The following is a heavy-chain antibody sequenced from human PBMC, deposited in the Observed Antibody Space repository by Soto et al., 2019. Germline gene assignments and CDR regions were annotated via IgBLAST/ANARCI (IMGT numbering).Heavy chain of an antibody. CDR1: GFTFTSSA. V-gene: IGHV1-58*02. J-gene: IGHJ5*02. CDR3: AAGGYYGSGLDP. Sequence: ASVKVSCKASGFTFTSSAMQWVRQARGQRLEWIGWIVVGSGNTNYAQKFQERVTITRDMSTSTAYMELSSLRSEDTAVYYCAAGGYYGSGLDPWGQGTLVTVSS. D-gene: IGHD3-10*01. CDR2: IVVGSGNT.